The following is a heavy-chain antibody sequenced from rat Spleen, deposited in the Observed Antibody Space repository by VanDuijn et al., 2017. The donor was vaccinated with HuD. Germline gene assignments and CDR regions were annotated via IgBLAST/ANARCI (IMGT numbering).Heavy chain of an antibody. CDR3: ARDWHYDGYSGWFAY. Sequence: QVQLKESGPGLVQPSQTLSLTCTVSGFSLSNYGVIWVRQPPGTGLDWMGVIRGDGNSNYNSALKSRLSISRDTSKSQVYLKRNSVQTGDTATYYCARDWHYDGYSGWFAYWGQGTLVTVSS. D-gene: IGHD1-12*03. J-gene: IGHJ3*01. CDR2: IRGDGNS. CDR1: GFSLSNYG. V-gene: IGHV2-13*01.